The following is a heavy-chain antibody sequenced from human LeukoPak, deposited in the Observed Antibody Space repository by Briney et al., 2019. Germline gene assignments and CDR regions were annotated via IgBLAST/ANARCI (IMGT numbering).Heavy chain of an antibody. CDR3: ARDLGNYYGSGTEYYFDY. Sequence: GGSLRLSCAASGFTFSSYWMSWVRQAPGKGLEWVANIKQDGSEKYYVDSVKGRFTISRDNAKNSLYLQMSSLRAEDTAVYYCARDLGNYYGSGTEYYFDYWGQGTLVTVSS. J-gene: IGHJ4*02. CDR1: GFTFSSYW. V-gene: IGHV3-7*01. D-gene: IGHD3-10*01. CDR2: IKQDGSEK.